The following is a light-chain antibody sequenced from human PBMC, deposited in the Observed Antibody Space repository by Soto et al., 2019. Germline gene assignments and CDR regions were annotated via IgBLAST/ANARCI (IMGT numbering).Light chain of an antibody. J-gene: IGLJ7*01. CDR1: SSNIGSDY. V-gene: IGLV1-47*01. CDR3: AAWDDSLSGRV. Sequence: QSVLTQPPSVSGTPGQRVTISCSGSSSNIGSDYVYWFQQLPGTAPKVLIYTNNQRPSGVPERFSGSKSGTSASLAISGLRSEDEADYYCAAWDDSLSGRVFGGGTQLTVL. CDR2: TNN.